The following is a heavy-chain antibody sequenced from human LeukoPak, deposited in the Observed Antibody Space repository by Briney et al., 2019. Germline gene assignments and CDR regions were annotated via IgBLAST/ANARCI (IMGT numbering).Heavy chain of an antibody. Sequence: SEALSLTCTASGASISSYYWSWIRQPPGRGLEWIGYIYHSGSTNYNPSLRGRVTISGDTSKNQFSLKLNSVSTADTAVYYCASSSSWYRYFDSWGQGTLVTVSS. CDR1: GASISSYY. CDR2: IYHSGST. D-gene: IGHD6-13*01. J-gene: IGHJ4*02. CDR3: ASSSSWYRYFDS. V-gene: IGHV4-59*01.